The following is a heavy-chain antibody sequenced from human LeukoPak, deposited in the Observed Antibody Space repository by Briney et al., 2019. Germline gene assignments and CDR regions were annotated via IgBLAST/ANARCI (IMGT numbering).Heavy chain of an antibody. V-gene: IGHV3-30*18. J-gene: IGHJ4*02. CDR3: ANGHYYGSGSYFVY. D-gene: IGHD3-10*01. CDR1: GFTFSSYW. CDR2: ISYDGSNK. Sequence: GGSLRLSCAASGFTFSSYWMSWVRQAPGKGLEWVAVISYDGSNKYYADSVKGRFTISRDNSKNTLYLQMNSLRAEDTAVYYCANGHYYGSGSYFVYWGQGTLVTVSS.